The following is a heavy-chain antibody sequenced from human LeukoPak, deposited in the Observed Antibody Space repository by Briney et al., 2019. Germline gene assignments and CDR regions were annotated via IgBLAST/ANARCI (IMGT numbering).Heavy chain of an antibody. J-gene: IGHJ3*01. D-gene: IGHD4-17*01. CDR2: IYYSGST. CDR1: GGSISNYY. Sequence: PSETLSLTCTVSGGSISNYYWSWIRQPPEKGLEWIGYIYYSGSTNYNPSLESRLTISVDTSKNQFSLKLSSVTAADTAVYYCARSYGDYITGAYAFDVWGQGTMVTVSS. V-gene: IGHV4-59*08. CDR3: ARSYGDYITGAYAFDV.